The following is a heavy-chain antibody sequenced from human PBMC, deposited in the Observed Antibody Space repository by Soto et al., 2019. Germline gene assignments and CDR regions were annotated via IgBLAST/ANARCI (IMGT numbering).Heavy chain of an antibody. CDR1: GFTFSSYA. CDR2: IISNGGST. V-gene: IGHV3-64D*06. Sequence: VGSLRLSCSASGFTFSSYAMHWVRQAPGKGLEYVSAIISNGGSTYYEDSVKGRLTISRDNSKKTMYLQMSSLRAEDTAVYYCVLEYYDFLTVYYSSPDGMDVWGQGTTVTVSS. CDR3: VLEYYDFLTVYYSSPDGMDV. D-gene: IGHD3-9*01. J-gene: IGHJ6*02.